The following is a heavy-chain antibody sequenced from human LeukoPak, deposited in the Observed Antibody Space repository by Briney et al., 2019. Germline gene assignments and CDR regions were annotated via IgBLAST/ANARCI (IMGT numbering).Heavy chain of an antibody. CDR1: GGSFSGYY. J-gene: IGHJ5*02. CDR2: INHSGST. D-gene: IGHD6-13*01. CDR3: ARASPSLYGLLRGAAALGP. V-gene: IGHV4-34*01. Sequence: SETLSLTCAVYGGSFSGYYWSWIRQPPGKGLEWIGEINHSGSTNYNPSLKSRVTISVDTSKNQFSLKLSSVTAADTAVYYCARASPSLYGLLRGAAALGPWGQGTLVTVSS.